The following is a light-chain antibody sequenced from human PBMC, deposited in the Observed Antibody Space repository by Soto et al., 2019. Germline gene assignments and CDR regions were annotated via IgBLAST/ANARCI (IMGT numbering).Light chain of an antibody. V-gene: IGLV1-40*01. CDR1: SSNIGAGYD. CDR3: LSFDSSLSVV. J-gene: IGLJ2*01. CDR2: GNT. Sequence: QSVLTQPPSVSGAPGQRVTIPCTGSSSNIGAGYDVHWYQQLPGRAPKLLIYGNTNRPSGVPDRFSGSKSGTSASLAITGLQADDEADYYCLSFDSSLSVVFGGGTKLTVL.